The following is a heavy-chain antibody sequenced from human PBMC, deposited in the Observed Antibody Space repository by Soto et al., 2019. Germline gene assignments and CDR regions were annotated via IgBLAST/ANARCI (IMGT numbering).Heavy chain of an antibody. CDR2: INSGNGNT. J-gene: IGHJ1*01. D-gene: IGHD3-10*01. CDR3: ARASYGSGTSYYQY. CDR1: GYSFTSYG. Sequence: GASVKVSCKASGYSFTSYGVHWVRQAPGQRLEWMGWINSGNGNTQYSQKFQGRVTITRDTSASTAYMELSSLRSEDTVVYFCARASYGSGTSYYQYWGQGTLVTVSS. V-gene: IGHV1-3*01.